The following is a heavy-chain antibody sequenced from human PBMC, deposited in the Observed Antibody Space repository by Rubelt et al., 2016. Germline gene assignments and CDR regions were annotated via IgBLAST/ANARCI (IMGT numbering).Heavy chain of an antibody. V-gene: IGHV3-15*01. Sequence: EWVGRIKSKTDGGTTDYAAPVKGRFTISRDDSKNTLYLQMNSLKTEDTAVYYCTTSNSDLYCSGGSCYYDYWGQGTLVTVSS. D-gene: IGHD2-15*01. J-gene: IGHJ4*02. CDR2: IKSKTDGGTT. CDR3: TTSNSDLYCSGGSCYYDY.